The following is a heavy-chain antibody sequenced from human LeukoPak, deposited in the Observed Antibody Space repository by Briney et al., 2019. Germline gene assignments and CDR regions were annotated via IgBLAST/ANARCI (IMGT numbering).Heavy chain of an antibody. V-gene: IGHV4-34*01. CDR3: ARVTYNGYQHFDY. D-gene: IGHD3-10*01. CDR1: GGSFSGYY. J-gene: IGHJ4*02. CDR2: INHSGST. Sequence: SETLSLTCAVYGGSFSGYYWSWIRQPPGKGLEWIGEINHSGSTNYNPSLKSRVTISVDTSKNQFSLKLSSVTAADTAVYYCARVTYNGYQHFDYWGQGNLVTVS.